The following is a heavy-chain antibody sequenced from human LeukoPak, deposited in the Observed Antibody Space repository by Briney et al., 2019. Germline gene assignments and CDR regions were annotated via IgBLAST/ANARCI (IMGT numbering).Heavy chain of an antibody. CDR3: LTIVETDLDAFDI. Sequence: GGSLRLSCAASGFTFRKYWLHWVRQAPGKGLVWVSRINPGDGSTSYADSVKGRFTISRDNAKSTLYLQMNSLRAEDTAVYYCLTIVETDLDAFDIWGQGTKVTVSS. V-gene: IGHV3-74*01. CDR1: GFTFRKYW. J-gene: IGHJ3*02. D-gene: IGHD2-21*01. CDR2: INPGDGST.